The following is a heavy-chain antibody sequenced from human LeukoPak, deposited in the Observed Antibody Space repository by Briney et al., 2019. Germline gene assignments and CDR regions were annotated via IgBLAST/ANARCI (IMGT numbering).Heavy chain of an antibody. J-gene: IGHJ4*02. CDR1: GGSISSYY. V-gene: IGHV4-59*01. CDR3: ARERYSGYDSDYFDY. Sequence: SETLSLTCTVSGGSISSYYWSWIRQPPGKGLEWIGYIYYSWSTNYSPSVKSRVTISVDTSKNQFSLKLSSVTAADTAVYYCARERYSGYDSDYFDYWGQGTLVTVSS. CDR2: IYYSWST. D-gene: IGHD5-12*01.